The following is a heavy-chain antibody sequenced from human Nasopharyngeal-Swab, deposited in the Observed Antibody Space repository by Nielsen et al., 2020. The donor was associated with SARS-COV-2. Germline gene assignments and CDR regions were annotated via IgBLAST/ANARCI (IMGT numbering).Heavy chain of an antibody. Sequence: ESLKLSCAASGFTFLDSDMHWVLQATGKGLEWVSALGTAGDPYYPGSVKGRFTISRENAKTSLYLQMNSLRAGDTAVYYCARGGYDYYMDVWGKGTTVTVSS. J-gene: IGHJ6*03. CDR1: GFTFLDSD. V-gene: IGHV3-13*05. CDR2: LGTAGDP. CDR3: ARGGYDYYMDV.